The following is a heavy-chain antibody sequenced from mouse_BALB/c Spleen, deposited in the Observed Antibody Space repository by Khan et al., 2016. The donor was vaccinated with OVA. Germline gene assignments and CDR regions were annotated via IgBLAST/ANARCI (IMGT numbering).Heavy chain of an antibody. Sequence: QVQLQQSGAELVKAGASVKMSCKASGYTFTSYWMHWVKQRLGQGLEWFAETNPTNGRTYYNEKFKSKSTLTVDKSSSTAYMLLSAPPFEDSAVYYCARIKKIVATYFDYWGQGTTLTVSS. CDR2: TNPTNGRT. J-gene: IGHJ2*01. D-gene: IGHD1-1*01. CDR3: ARIKKIVATYFDY. CDR1: GYTFTSYW. V-gene: IGHV1S81*02.